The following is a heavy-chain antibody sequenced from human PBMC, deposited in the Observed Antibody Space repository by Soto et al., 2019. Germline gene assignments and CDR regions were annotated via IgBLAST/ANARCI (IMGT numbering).Heavy chain of an antibody. V-gene: IGHV3-23*01. D-gene: IGHD3-10*01. CDR1: GFTFSSYA. CDR2: ISGSGGST. CDR3: AKVVELEDGPRPYFDY. Sequence: GGSLRLSCAASGFTFSSYAMSWVRQAPGKGLEWVSAISGSGGSTYYADSVKGRFTISRDNSKNTLYLQMNSLRAEDTAVYYCAKVVELEDGPRPYFDYWGQGTLVTVSS. J-gene: IGHJ4*02.